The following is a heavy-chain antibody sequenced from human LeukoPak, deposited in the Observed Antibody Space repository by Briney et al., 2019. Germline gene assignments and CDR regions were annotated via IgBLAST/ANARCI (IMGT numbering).Heavy chain of an antibody. CDR1: GFTFSSYA. J-gene: IGHJ4*02. V-gene: IGHV3-30-3*01. CDR3: ARIPTGY. Sequence: GGSLRLSCAASGFTFSSYAMHWVRQAPGKGLEWVAVISYDGSNKYYADSVKGRFTISRDNSKNTLYLQMNSLRAEDTAVYYCARIPTGYWGQGTLVTVSS. CDR2: ISYDGSNK.